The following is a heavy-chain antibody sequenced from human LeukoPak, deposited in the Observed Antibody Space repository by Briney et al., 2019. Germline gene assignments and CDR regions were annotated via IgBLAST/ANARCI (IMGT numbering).Heavy chain of an antibody. D-gene: IGHD5-24*01. CDR1: GFTFSSYW. J-gene: IGHJ4*02. CDR3: ARDRRDGGYNPGDPRGFAN. V-gene: IGHV3-7*01. CDR2: IKQDGSEK. Sequence: PGGSLRLSCAASGFTFSSYWMSWVRQAPGKGLEWVANIKQDGSEKYYVDSVKGRFTISRDNAKNSLHLQMNSLRAEDTAVYYCARDRRDGGYNPGDPRGFANWGQGTLVTVSS.